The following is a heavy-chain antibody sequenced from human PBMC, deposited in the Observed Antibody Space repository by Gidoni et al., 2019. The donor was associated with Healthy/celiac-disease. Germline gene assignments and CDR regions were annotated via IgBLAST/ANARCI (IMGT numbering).Heavy chain of an antibody. Sequence: QVQLQESGPGLEKPSETLSLTCTVSGGSISSYYWSWIRPPAGKGLEWIGRIYTSGSTNYNPSLKGRVTMSVDTSKNQFSLKLSSVTAADTAVYYCARALAHPKTVYSSGWETNWFDPWGQGTLVTVSS. CDR2: IYTSGST. V-gene: IGHV4-4*07. D-gene: IGHD6-19*01. J-gene: IGHJ5*02. CDR3: ARALAHPKTVYSSGWETNWFDP. CDR1: GGSISSYY.